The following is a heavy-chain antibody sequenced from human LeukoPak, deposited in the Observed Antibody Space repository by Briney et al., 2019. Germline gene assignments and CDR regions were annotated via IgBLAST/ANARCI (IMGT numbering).Heavy chain of an antibody. CDR2: IYYSGST. J-gene: IGHJ6*04. V-gene: IGHV4-59*01. CDR1: GGSISRYY. D-gene: IGHD3-9*01. Sequence: ETLSLTCTVSGGSISRYYWSWLRQPPGKGLEWIGYIYYSGSTNYNPSIKSRVTISVDTSKNQFSLKLSSVTAADTAVYYCAREKYYDILTGLMDVWGKGTTVTVSS. CDR3: AREKYYDILTGLMDV.